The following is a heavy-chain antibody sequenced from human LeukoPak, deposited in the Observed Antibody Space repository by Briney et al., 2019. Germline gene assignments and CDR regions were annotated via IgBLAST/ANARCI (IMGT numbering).Heavy chain of an antibody. Sequence: PGGSLRLSCAASGFTFSSSAMSWVRQAPGKGLEWVSAISNNGGYTYYADSVKGRFTISRDNSKNTLYLQMNSLRAEDTAVYYCAKDRGRLLWFGESKRGYYGMDVWGQGTTVTVSS. J-gene: IGHJ6*02. D-gene: IGHD3-10*01. CDR2: ISNNGGYT. CDR1: GFTFSSSA. V-gene: IGHV3-23*01. CDR3: AKDRGRLLWFGESKRGYYGMDV.